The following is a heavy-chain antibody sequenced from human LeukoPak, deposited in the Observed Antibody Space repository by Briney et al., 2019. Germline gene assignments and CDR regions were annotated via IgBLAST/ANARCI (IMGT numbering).Heavy chain of an antibody. CDR3: ANGAAAGTPTIGDY. Sequence: GGSLRLSCAASGFTFSNYGMSWVRQAPGKGLEWVSVISGIGENSYYADSVKGRFTISRDNFKNTLYLQMNSLRAEDTAVYYCANGAAAGTPTIGDYWGQGTLVTVSS. CDR1: GFTFSNYG. CDR2: ISGIGENS. V-gene: IGHV3-23*01. D-gene: IGHD6-13*01. J-gene: IGHJ4*02.